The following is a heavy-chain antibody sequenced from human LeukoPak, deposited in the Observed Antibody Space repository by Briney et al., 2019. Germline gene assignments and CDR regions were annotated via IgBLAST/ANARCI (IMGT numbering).Heavy chain of an antibody. CDR3: ARHEYSGSYYGLSWFDP. V-gene: IGHV4-39*01. D-gene: IGHD1-26*01. Sequence: PSETLSLTCTVSGGSISSSGYYWGWIRQPPGKGLEWIASIYYSGSTYYNPSLKSRATISVDTSKNQPSLKLSSLTAADTAVYYCARHEYSGSYYGLSWFDPWGQGTLVTVSS. CDR2: IYYSGST. CDR1: GGSISSSGYY. J-gene: IGHJ5*02.